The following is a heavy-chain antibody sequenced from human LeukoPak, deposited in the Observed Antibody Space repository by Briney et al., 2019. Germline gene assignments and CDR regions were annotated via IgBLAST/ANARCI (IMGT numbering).Heavy chain of an antibody. D-gene: IGHD2-15*01. CDR2: ISGSGDSS. V-gene: IGHV3-23*01. CDR3: AKGGGTSPKAY. CDR1: GFTFSNYA. Sequence: GGSLRLSCEASGFTFSNYAMSWVRRAPGKGLEWVSAISGSGDSSHNADSVKGRFTISRDNSRNILYLQMNSLRVEDTAVYFCAKGGGTSPKAYWGQGTLVTVSS. J-gene: IGHJ4*02.